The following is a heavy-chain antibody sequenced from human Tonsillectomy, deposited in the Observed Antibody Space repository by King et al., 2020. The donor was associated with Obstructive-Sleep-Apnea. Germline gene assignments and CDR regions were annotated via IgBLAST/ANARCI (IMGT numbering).Heavy chain of an antibody. CDR2: IYYSGST. CDR3: ARNDYGDNSRYFDY. D-gene: IGHD4-23*01. Sequence: LQLQESGPGLVKPSETLSLTCTVSGGSISSSIYSWGWIRQPPGKGLEWIGSIYYSGSTYYNPSLKSRVTISLDTSKNQFSLQLSSVTAADTAVYYCARNDYGDNSRYFDYWGQGSLVTVSS. V-gene: IGHV4-39*07. CDR1: GGSISSSIYS. J-gene: IGHJ4*02.